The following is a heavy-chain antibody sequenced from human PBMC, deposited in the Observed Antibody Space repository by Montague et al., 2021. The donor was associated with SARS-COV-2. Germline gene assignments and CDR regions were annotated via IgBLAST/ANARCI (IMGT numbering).Heavy chain of an antibody. D-gene: IGHD3-3*01. CDR1: GGSISSSSYY. CDR3: ARKASRGIRIFVVVTASYYFDY. CDR2: IYYSGST. Sequence: SETLSLTCTVSGGSISSSSYYWVWLRQPPGKGLEWNGSIYYSGSTNYSPSLKSRVTISVDTSKNQLSLKWISVTAADTAVYYCARKASRGIRIFVVVTASYYFDYWGQGTLVTVSS. V-gene: IGHV4-39*01. J-gene: IGHJ4*02.